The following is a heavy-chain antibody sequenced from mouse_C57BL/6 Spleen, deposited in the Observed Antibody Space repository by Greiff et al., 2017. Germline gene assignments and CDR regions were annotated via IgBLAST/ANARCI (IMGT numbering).Heavy chain of an antibody. CDR3: ARETTVVRYYFDD. V-gene: IGHV1-64*01. D-gene: IGHD1-1*01. CDR1: GYTFTSYW. CDR2: IHPNSGST. Sequence: QVQLQQPGAELVKPGASVKLSCKASGYTFTSYWMHWVKQRPGQGLEWIGMIHPNSGSTNYNEKFKSKATLTVDKSSSTAYMQLSSLTSEDSAVYYCARETTVVRYYFDDWGQGTTLTVSS. J-gene: IGHJ2*01.